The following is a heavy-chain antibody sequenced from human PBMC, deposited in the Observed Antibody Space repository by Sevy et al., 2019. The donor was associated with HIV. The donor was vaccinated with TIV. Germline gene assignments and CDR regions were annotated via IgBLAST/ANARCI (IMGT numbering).Heavy chain of an antibody. CDR1: GFTFRNSG. CDR2: VSYVGTNK. D-gene: IGHD4-17*01. Sequence: GGSLRLSCAASGFTFRNSGMHWGRQAPGKGLEWVAVVSYVGTNKYYADSVKGRFTISRDNSKNTLYLQMYGLRAEDTAVYYCAKDRYDTTYDYGSVHHWGQGTLVTVSS. J-gene: IGHJ1*01. V-gene: IGHV3-30*18. CDR3: AKDRYDTTYDYGSVHH.